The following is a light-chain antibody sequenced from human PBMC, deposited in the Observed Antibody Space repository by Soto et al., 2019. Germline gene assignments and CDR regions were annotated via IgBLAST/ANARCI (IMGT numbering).Light chain of an antibody. J-gene: IGLJ2*01. CDR2: EVR. CDR1: SSDVGGYNY. V-gene: IGLV2-8*01. Sequence: QSALTQPPSASGSPGQSVTISCTGTSSDVGGYNYVSWYQQHPGKAPKLIIYEVRERPSGVPDRFSGSKSGNTASLTVSGLQAEDEADYYCQSYDNDLSVVFGGGTQLTVL. CDR3: QSYDNDLSVV.